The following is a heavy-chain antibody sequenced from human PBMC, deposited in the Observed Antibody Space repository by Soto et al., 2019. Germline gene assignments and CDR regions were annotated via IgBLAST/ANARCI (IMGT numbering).Heavy chain of an antibody. Sequence: QVQLVESGGGVVQPGRSLRLSCAASGFTFSSYAMHWVRQAPGKGLEWVAVISYDGRNKYYADSVKGRFTISRDNSKNTLYLQMNSLRAEDTAVYYYARETESFDYWGQGTLVTVSS. V-gene: IGHV3-30*04. CDR2: ISYDGRNK. CDR3: ARETESFDY. CDR1: GFTFSSYA. J-gene: IGHJ4*02.